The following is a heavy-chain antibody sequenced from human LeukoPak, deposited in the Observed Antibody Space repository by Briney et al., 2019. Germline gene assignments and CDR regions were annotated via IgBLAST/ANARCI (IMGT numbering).Heavy chain of an antibody. D-gene: IGHD6-13*01. Sequence: GASVKVSCKASGYTFTGYYMHWVRQAPGQGLEWMGRIIPILGIANYAQKFQGRVTITADKSTSTAYMELSSLRSEDTAVYYCARDPSSSWYYFDYWGQGTLVTVSS. CDR2: IIPILGIA. CDR1: GYTFTGYY. V-gene: IGHV1-69*04. CDR3: ARDPSSSWYYFDY. J-gene: IGHJ4*02.